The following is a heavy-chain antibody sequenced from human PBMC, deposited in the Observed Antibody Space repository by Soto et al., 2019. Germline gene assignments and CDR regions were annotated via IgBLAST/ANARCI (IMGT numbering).Heavy chain of an antibody. J-gene: IGHJ4*02. Sequence: EVQAVDSGGGLIQPGGSLRLSCGTSGFTVSSTYMSWVRQAPGKGLEWISIIYSGGSTFYADSVRGRFTISRDNSKNTLYLQMISLRAEDTAVYYCGRGVPITTGTFDYWGQGTLVTVSS. V-gene: IGHV3-53*01. CDR3: GRGVPITTGTFDY. CDR1: GFTVSSTY. D-gene: IGHD3-22*01. CDR2: IYSGGST.